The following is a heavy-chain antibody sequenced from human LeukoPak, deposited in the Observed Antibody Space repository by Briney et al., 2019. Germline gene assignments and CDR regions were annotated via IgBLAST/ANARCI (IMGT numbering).Heavy chain of an antibody. CDR2: IDTNTGAT. Sequence: ASVKVSCKASGYTFTAYYIHWVRQAPGQGLEWMGWIDTNTGATKYAQKFQGRVTITRDTSTGTAYMELSSLISGDTALYYCATEAFCAGGSCNVQRVASWGPGTLVTVSS. CDR1: GYTFTAYY. V-gene: IGHV1-2*02. CDR3: ATEAFCAGGSCNVQRVAS. J-gene: IGHJ4*02. D-gene: IGHD2-8*02.